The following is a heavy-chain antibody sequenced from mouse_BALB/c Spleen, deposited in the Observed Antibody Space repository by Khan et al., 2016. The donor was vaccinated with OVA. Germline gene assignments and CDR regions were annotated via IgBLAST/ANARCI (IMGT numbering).Heavy chain of an antibody. J-gene: IGHJ2*01. CDR2: IYPGTDNT. Sequence: VELVESGAELVRPGASVKLSCKTSGYIFTSYWIHWVKQRSGQGLEWIARIYPGTDNTYYNEKLKDKATLTADNSSSTAYMQLRSLKSEDSAVYFCAREEAWYYIDNWGQGTTLTVSS. CDR1: GYIFTSYW. D-gene: IGHD3-2*02. V-gene: IGHV1-76*01. CDR3: AREEAWYYIDN.